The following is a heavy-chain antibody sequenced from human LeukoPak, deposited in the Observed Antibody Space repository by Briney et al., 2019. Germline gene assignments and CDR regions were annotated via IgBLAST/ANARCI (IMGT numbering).Heavy chain of an antibody. CDR1: GFTFSSYS. CDR2: ISSSSSYI. V-gene: IGHV3-21*01. Sequence: PGGSLRLSCAASGFTFSSYSMNGVRQAPGKGLEWVSSISSSSSYIYYADSVKGRFTISRDNAKNSLYLQMNSLRAEDTAVYYCARDGQWETALDYWGQGTLVTVSS. CDR3: ARDGQWETALDY. D-gene: IGHD1-26*01. J-gene: IGHJ4*02.